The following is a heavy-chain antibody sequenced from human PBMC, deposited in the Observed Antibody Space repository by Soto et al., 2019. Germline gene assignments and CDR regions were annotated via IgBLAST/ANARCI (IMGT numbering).Heavy chain of an antibody. Sequence: EVQLVESGGGLVKPGGSLRLSCAASGFTFSSYSMNWVRQAPGKGLEWVSSISSSSSYIYYADSVKVRFTISRDNAKNSLYLQMSSLRAEDTALYYCARPGAVGFGDLFPTYYCGQGTLVTVSS. CDR3: ARPGAVGFGDLFPTYY. CDR1: GFTFSSYS. J-gene: IGHJ4*02. CDR2: ISSSSSYI. D-gene: IGHD3-10*01. V-gene: IGHV3-21*01.